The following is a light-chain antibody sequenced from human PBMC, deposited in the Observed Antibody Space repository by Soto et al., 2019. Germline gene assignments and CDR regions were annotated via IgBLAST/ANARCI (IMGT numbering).Light chain of an antibody. V-gene: IGKV3D-15*01. J-gene: IGKJ5*01. CDR2: GAS. CDR3: QQYNNWPPIT. Sequence: ETVMTQSPATLSVSPGERATLSCRASQSVSSKLAWYQQKPGQAPRLLIYGASTRAAGIPARFSGSGSGTEFTLSISSLQSEDFAVYYCQQYNNWPPITFGQGTRLEI. CDR1: QSVSSK.